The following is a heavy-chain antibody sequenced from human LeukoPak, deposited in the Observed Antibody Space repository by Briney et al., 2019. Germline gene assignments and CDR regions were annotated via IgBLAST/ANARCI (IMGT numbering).Heavy chain of an antibody. CDR3: ARVILSSGYYDWFDP. J-gene: IGHJ5*02. D-gene: IGHD3-22*01. CDR2: MYYSGST. CDR1: GGSISSGGYY. V-gene: IGHV4-31*11. Sequence: PSQTLSLTCAVSGGSISSGGYYWSWIRQHPGKGLEWIGYMYYSGSTYYNPSLKSRVTISVDTSKNQFSLKLSSVTAADTAVYYCARVILSSGYYDWFDPWGQGTLVTVSS.